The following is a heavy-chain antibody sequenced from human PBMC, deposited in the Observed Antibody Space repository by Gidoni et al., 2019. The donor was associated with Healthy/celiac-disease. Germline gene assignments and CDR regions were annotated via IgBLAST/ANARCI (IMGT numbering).Heavy chain of an antibody. D-gene: IGHD3-9*01. V-gene: IGHV3-30*02. J-gene: IGHJ3*02. CDR3: AKDARYFDWPDAFDI. CDR2: IRYDGSNK. CDR1: GFTFSRYG. Sequence: QVQLVESGGGVVQPGGSLRLSCAASGFTFSRYGMHWVRQAPGKGLEWVAFIRYDGSNKYYADSVKGRFTISRDNSKNTLYLQMNSLRAEDTAVYYCAKDARYFDWPDAFDIWGQGTMVTVSS.